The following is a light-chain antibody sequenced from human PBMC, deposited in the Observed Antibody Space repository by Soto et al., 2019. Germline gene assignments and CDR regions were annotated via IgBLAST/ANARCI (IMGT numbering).Light chain of an antibody. CDR2: GAS. V-gene: IGKV3-20*01. CDR1: QSVSSSY. Sequence: EIVLTQSPGTLSLSPGERATLSCRASQSVSSSYLAWYQQKPGQAPSLLIYGASSRATGIPDRFSGSGSGTDFTLTISRLEPEDFAVYYCQQYDSSPKITFGPGTRLEIK. J-gene: IGKJ5*01. CDR3: QQYDSSPKIT.